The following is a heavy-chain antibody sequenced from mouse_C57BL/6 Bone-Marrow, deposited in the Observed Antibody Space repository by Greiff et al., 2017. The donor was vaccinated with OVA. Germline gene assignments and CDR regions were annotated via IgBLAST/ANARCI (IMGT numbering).Heavy chain of an antibody. CDR2: INPNYGTT. D-gene: IGHD4-1*01. Sequence: EVQLQQSGPELVKPGASVKISCKASGYSFTDYNMNWVKQSNGKSLEWIGVINPNYGTTSYNQKFKGKATLTVDQSSITADKQLNSLTSEDSAVYYCERLGRTWYCDVWGTGTTVTVSS. CDR3: ERLGRTWYCDV. CDR1: GYSFTDYN. J-gene: IGHJ1*03. V-gene: IGHV1-39*01.